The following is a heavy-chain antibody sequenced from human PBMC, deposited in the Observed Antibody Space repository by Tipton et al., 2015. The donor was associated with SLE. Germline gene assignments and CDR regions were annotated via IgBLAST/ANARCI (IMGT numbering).Heavy chain of an antibody. CDR2: IYYSGTA. J-gene: IGHJ2*01. Sequence: LRLSCTVSGDSISSRSYYWAWIRQPPGKDLEWIATIYYSGTAYYNPSLRSRVTMSLDTSKSQFSLRLTSVSAADTAMYFCARRVPHRYYFDLWGRGTLVTVSS. D-gene: IGHD1-26*01. CDR3: ARRVPHRYYFDL. V-gene: IGHV4-39*07. CDR1: GDSISSRSYY.